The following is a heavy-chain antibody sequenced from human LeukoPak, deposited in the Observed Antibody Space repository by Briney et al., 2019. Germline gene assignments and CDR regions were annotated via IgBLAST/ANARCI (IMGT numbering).Heavy chain of an antibody. V-gene: IGHV3-74*01. CDR1: GFTFINYW. J-gene: IGHJ4*02. CDR3: AREAPRTGAYDY. Sequence: GGSLRLSCAASGFTFINYWMHWFRQAPGKGLVWVSRINSDGSSTSYADSVKGRFTISRDNAKNTLYLQMNSLRAEDTAVFHCAREAPRTGAYDYWGQGTLVTVSS. CDR2: INSDGSST. D-gene: IGHD3/OR15-3a*01.